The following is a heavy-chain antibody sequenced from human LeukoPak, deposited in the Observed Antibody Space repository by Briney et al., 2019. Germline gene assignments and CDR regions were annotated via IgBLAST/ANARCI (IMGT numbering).Heavy chain of an antibody. D-gene: IGHD3-16*01. J-gene: IGHJ4*02. CDR2: IIDDGHTT. Sequence: PGGSLRLSCAASGFTFSSYAMSWVRQAPGKGLEWVSLIIDDGHTTSYAASVKGRFTISRDNSKNTLFLQMNSLRAEDTAVYYCAKYGGHPLPHYYLDYWGQGTQVTVSS. CDR3: AKYGGHPLPHYYLDY. V-gene: IGHV3-23*01. CDR1: GFTFSSYA.